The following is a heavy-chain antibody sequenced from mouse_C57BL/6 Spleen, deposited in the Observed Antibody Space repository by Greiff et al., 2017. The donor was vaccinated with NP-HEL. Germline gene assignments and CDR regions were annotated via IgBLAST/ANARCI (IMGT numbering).Heavy chain of an antibody. V-gene: IGHV1-18*01. CDR1: GYTFTDYN. Sequence: VQLQQSGPELVKPGASVKIPCKASGYTFTDYNMDWVKQSHGKSLEWIGDINPNNGGTIYNQKFKGKATLTVDKSSSTAYMELLSLTSEDTAVYYCARRGRYFDVWGTGTTVTVSS. J-gene: IGHJ1*03. CDR3: ARRGRYFDV. CDR2: INPNNGGT.